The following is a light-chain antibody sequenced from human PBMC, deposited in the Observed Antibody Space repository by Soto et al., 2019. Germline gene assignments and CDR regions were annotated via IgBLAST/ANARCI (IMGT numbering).Light chain of an antibody. CDR1: QSVDSN. CDR3: QQYNNWRT. CDR2: DAS. J-gene: IGKJ1*01. V-gene: IGKV3-15*01. Sequence: EIVMTQSPATLSVSPGERATLSCRASQSVDSNLAWYQQKPGQTPRLLIYDASTRATGIQARISGSGSGTEFTLTISSLQSEDFAVYYCQQYNNWRTFGQGTKVDIK.